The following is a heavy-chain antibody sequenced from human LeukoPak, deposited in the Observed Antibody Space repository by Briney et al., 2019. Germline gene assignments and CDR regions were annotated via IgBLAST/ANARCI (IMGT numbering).Heavy chain of an antibody. V-gene: IGHV1-69*04. CDR3: ARGSLDGDYQTPSDY. Sequence: SVKVSCKASGGTFSSYAISWVRQAPGQGLEWMGRIIPILGIANYAQKFQGRVTITADKSTSTAYMEPSSLRSEDTAVYYCARGSLDGDYQTPSDYWGQGTLVTVSS. J-gene: IGHJ4*02. CDR2: IIPILGIA. CDR1: GGTFSSYA. D-gene: IGHD4-17*01.